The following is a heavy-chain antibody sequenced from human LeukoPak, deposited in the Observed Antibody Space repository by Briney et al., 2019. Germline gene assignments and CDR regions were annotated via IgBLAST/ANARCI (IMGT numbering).Heavy chain of an antibody. Sequence: GGSLRLSCGGSGFTYKSFSMHWVRQAPGKGLEWVSDISSNSGIKSYADSVKGRFTISRDNAKNSLYLQMNSLRAEDTAVYYCARAYDFWSGPGGYWGQGTLVTVSS. V-gene: IGHV3-48*01. CDR2: ISSNSGIK. CDR3: ARAYDFWSGPGGY. D-gene: IGHD3-3*01. CDR1: GFTYKSFS. J-gene: IGHJ4*02.